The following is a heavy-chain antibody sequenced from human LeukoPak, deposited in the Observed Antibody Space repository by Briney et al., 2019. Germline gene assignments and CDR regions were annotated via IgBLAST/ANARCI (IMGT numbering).Heavy chain of an antibody. CDR1: GGSLSSSNYY. Sequence: SETLSLTCTVSGGSLSSSNYYWGWIRQPPGKGLEWIGTIYYSGNTYYNPSPKSRVSISVDTSKNQFSLKLRSVTAADTAVYYCARQAVAGNGFDYWGQGTLVTVSS. CDR2: IYYSGNT. CDR3: ARQAVAGNGFDY. D-gene: IGHD6-19*01. V-gene: IGHV4-39*01. J-gene: IGHJ4*02.